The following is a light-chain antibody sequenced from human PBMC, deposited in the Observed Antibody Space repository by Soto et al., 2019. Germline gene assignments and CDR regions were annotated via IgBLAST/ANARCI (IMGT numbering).Light chain of an antibody. J-gene: IGLJ1*01. CDR3: SSFTTSTSYV. Sequence: QSVLTQPASVSGSPGQSIAISCTGTSSDVGGYNSVSWYQPYPGKAPKLMIHDVSNRPSGVSNRFSGSKSGNTASLTISGLQAEDEADYYCSSFTTSTSYVFGSGTKVNVL. CDR1: SSDVGGYNS. V-gene: IGLV2-14*01. CDR2: DVS.